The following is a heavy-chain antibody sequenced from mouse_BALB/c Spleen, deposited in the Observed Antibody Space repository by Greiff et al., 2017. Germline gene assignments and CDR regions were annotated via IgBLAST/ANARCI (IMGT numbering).Heavy chain of an antibody. J-gene: IGHJ3*01. CDR1: GYTFTSYT. CDR2: INPSSGYT. Sequence: QVQLQQSAAELARPGASVKMSCKASGYTFTSYTMHWVKQRPGQGLEWIGYINPSSGYTEYNQKFKDKTTLTADKSSSTAYMQLSSLTSEDSAVYYCARTRDDYEAWFDYWGQGTLVTVSA. CDR3: ARTRDDYEAWFDY. V-gene: IGHV1-4*02. D-gene: IGHD2-4*01.